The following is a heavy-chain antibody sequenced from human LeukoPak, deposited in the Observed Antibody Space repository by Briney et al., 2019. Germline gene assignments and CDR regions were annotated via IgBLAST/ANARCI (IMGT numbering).Heavy chain of an antibody. J-gene: IGHJ3*02. D-gene: IGHD3-22*01. V-gene: IGHV3-48*01. Sequence: PGGSLRLSCAASGFTFSSYSMNWVRQAPGKGLEWVSYISSSSSTIYYADSVKGRFTISRDNAKNSLYLQMNSLRGEDTAVYYCARDKYSVGYYYDSSTDAFDIWGQGTVVTVSS. CDR3: ARDKYSVGYYYDSSTDAFDI. CDR1: GFTFSSYS. CDR2: ISSSSSTI.